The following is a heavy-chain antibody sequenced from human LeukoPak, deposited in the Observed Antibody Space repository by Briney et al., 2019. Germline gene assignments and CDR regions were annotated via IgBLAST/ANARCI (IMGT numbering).Heavy chain of an antibody. Sequence: GGSLRLSCAASGFTFSSHNMNWVRQAPMKGLEWVSTIGNDVSYIYYADSVQGRFTISRDNAKNSLYLQMNSLTAEDTAVYYCARKMKTGDRVGTFDIWGKGKMVTVSS. V-gene: IGHV3-21*01. CDR2: IGNDVSYI. CDR1: GFTFSSHN. CDR3: ARKMKTGDRVGTFDI. J-gene: IGHJ3*02. D-gene: IGHD1-1*01.